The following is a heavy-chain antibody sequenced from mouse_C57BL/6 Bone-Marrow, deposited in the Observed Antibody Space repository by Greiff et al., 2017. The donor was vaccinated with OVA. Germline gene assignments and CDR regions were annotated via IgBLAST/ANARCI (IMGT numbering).Heavy chain of an antibody. D-gene: IGHD3-2*02. CDR3: ARNSSGYPFAY. Sequence: EVKLMESGAELVRPGASVKLSCTASGFNIKDYYMHWVKQRPEQGLEWIGRIDPEDGDTEYAPKFQGKATMTADTSSNTAYLQLSSLTSEDSAVYYCARNSSGYPFAYWGQGTLVTVSA. J-gene: IGHJ3*01. V-gene: IGHV14-1*01. CDR2: IDPEDGDT. CDR1: GFNIKDYY.